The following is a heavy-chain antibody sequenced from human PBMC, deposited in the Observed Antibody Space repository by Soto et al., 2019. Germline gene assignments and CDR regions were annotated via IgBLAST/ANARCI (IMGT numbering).Heavy chain of an antibody. CDR2: INHSGST. J-gene: IGHJ6*02. CDR1: GGSFSGYY. V-gene: IGHV4-34*01. Sequence: SESLSLTCAVYGGSFSGYYWSWIRQPPGKGLEWIGEINHSGSTNYNPSLKSRVTISVDTSKNQFSLKLSSVTAADTAVYYCARGPAYGSGSYCQDYYYYGMDVWGQGTTVTVYS. D-gene: IGHD3-10*01. CDR3: ARGPAYGSGSYCQDYYYYGMDV.